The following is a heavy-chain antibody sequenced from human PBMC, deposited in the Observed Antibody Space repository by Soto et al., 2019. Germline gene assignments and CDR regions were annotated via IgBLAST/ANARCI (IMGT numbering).Heavy chain of an antibody. V-gene: IGHV3-11*01. CDR2: ISSSGSTI. Sequence: GGSLRLSCAASGFTLSTYAMSWIRQAPGEGLEWVSYISSSGSTIYYADSVKGRFTISRDNAKNSLYLQMNSLRAEDTAVYYCARDGLYGSGSYRWFDPWGQGTLVTVSS. CDR1: GFTLSTYA. J-gene: IGHJ5*02. D-gene: IGHD3-10*01. CDR3: ARDGLYGSGSYRWFDP.